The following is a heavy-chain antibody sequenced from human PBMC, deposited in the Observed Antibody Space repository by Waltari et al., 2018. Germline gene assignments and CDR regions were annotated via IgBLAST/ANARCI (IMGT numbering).Heavy chain of an antibody. J-gene: IGHJ6*03. CDR3: ARLLSHYYYYYMDV. CDR1: GFTFSSYS. D-gene: IGHD2-2*01. V-gene: IGHV3-21*01. Sequence: EVQLVESGGGLVKPGGSLRLSCAASGFTFSSYSMNWVRQAPGKGLAWVPSISRSSSYIYYADSVKGRFTISRDNAKNSLYLQMNSLRAEDTAVYYCARLLSHYYYYYMDVWGKGTTVTVSS. CDR2: ISRSSSYI.